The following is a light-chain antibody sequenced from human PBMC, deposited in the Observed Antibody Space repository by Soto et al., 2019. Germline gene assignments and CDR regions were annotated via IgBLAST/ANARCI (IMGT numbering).Light chain of an antibody. CDR1: QSISSW. V-gene: IGKV1-5*01. Sequence: DIQMTQSPSTLSASVGDRVTITCRASQSISSWLAWYQQKPGKAPKLLIYDASSLESGVPSRFSGSGSGSEFTLTISSLQPDDFATYYCHPCDSLPYTFGQGTKLEI. CDR2: DAS. J-gene: IGKJ2*01. CDR3: HPCDSLPYT.